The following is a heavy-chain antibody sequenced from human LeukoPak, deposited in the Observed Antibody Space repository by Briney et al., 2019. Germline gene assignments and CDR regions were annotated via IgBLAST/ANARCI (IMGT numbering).Heavy chain of an antibody. CDR1: GFTFSDYY. D-gene: IGHD6-19*01. V-gene: IGHV3-11*01. CDR3: ARDRYLYSSGGDYSYGMDV. J-gene: IGHJ6*02. CDR2: ISTSGSSI. Sequence: GGSLRLSCAASGFTFSDYYMSWIRQAPGKGLEWVSYISTSGSSIYYADSVKGRFTISRDNGKNSLYLQMNSLRAEDTAVYYCARDRYLYSSGGDYSYGMDVWGQGTTVTVSS.